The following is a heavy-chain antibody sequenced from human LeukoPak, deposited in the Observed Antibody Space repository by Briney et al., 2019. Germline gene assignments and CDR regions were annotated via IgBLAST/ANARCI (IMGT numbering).Heavy chain of an antibody. V-gene: IGHV4-59*01. Sequence: PSETLSLTCVVYGESFSGYYWTWIRQPPGKGLEWIGHIYYSGNTIYNPSLKSRVTISVDTSKNQFSLKLTSVTTADTAVYYCAGEDYFDSSGYASWRFDIWGQGTMVTVSS. CDR1: GESFSGYY. CDR3: AGEDYFDSSGYASWRFDI. J-gene: IGHJ3*02. CDR2: IYYSGNT. D-gene: IGHD3-22*01.